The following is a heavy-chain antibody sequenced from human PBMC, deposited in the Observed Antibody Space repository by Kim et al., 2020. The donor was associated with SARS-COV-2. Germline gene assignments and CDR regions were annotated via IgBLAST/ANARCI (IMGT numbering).Heavy chain of an antibody. D-gene: IGHD1-1*01. V-gene: IGHV1-18*01. J-gene: IGHJ6*03. CDR2: ISAYNGNT. CDR1: GYTFTSYG. Sequence: ASVKVSCKASGYTFTSYGISWVRQAPGQGLEWMGWISAYNGNTNYAQKLQGRVTMTTDTSTSTAYMELRSLRSDDTAVYYCARTWKRIYYYYYMDVWGKGTTVTVSS. CDR3: ARTWKRIYYYYYMDV.